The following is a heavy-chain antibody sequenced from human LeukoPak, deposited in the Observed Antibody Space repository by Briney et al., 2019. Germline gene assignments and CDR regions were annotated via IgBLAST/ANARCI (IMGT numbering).Heavy chain of an antibody. J-gene: IGHJ5*02. Sequence: SETLSLTCTVSGGSISGYFWSWIRQPAGKGLEWIGCIYTSGSTNYSPSLKSRVTMSVDTSKNQFSLKLTSVTAADTAVYYCARGSRWFDPWGQGTLVTVSS. CDR1: GGSISGYF. CDR3: ARGSRWFDP. V-gene: IGHV4-4*07. CDR2: IYTSGST.